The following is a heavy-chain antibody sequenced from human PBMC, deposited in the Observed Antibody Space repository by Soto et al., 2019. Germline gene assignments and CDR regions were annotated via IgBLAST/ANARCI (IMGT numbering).Heavy chain of an antibody. V-gene: IGHV1-46*01. Sequence: ASVKVSCKASGYTFTTYYMHWVRQAPGQGLEWMGIINPSGASTSYAQKFRGRVTMTTDTSTSTVYMELSSLRSEDTAVYYCAREHSYDSSGYYYYYYGMDVWGQGTTVTVSS. CDR1: GYTFTTYY. CDR3: AREHSYDSSGYYYYYYGMDV. CDR2: INPSGAST. J-gene: IGHJ6*02. D-gene: IGHD3-22*01.